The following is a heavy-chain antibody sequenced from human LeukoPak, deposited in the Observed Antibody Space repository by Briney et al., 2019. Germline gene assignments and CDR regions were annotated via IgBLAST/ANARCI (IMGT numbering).Heavy chain of an antibody. D-gene: IGHD6-19*01. J-gene: IGHJ4*02. Sequence: HGESLKISCQGSGYRFTTYWIGWVRQMPGKGMEWMGIIYPGDADTRYSTPFQGQVTISADKSINTAYLQWSSLKASDTAMYYCARKYSSGWPNWGQGTLVTVSS. V-gene: IGHV5-51*01. CDR1: GYRFTTYW. CDR2: IYPGDADT. CDR3: ARKYSSGWPN.